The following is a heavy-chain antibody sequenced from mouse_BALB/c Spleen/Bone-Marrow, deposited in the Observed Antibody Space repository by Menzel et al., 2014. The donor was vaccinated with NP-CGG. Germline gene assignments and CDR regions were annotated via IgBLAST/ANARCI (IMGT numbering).Heavy chain of an antibody. Sequence: AQLQESGAELVKPGASVKLSCKASGYTFTSYYMYWVKQRPGQGLEWIGEINPSNGGTNFNEKFKSKATLTVDKSSSTAYMQLSSLTSEDSAVYYCTREGDSPFAYWGRGTLVTVSA. CDR3: TREGDSPFAY. J-gene: IGHJ3*01. D-gene: IGHD2-13*01. V-gene: IGHV1S81*02. CDR1: GYTFTSYY. CDR2: INPSNGGT.